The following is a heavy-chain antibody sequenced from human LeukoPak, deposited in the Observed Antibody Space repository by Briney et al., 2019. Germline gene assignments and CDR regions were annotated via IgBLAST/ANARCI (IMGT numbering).Heavy chain of an antibody. D-gene: IGHD2-2*01. V-gene: IGHV3-30*02. CDR1: GFTFSSYG. J-gene: IGHJ4*02. CDR3: AKDSTRKFVVVPAFDY. CDR2: IRYDGSNK. Sequence: GGSLRLSCAASGFTFSSYGMHWVRQAPGKGLEWVAFIRYDGSNKYYADSVKGRFTISRDNSKNTLYLQMNSLRAEDTAVYYCAKDSTRKFVVVPAFDYWGQGTLVTVSS.